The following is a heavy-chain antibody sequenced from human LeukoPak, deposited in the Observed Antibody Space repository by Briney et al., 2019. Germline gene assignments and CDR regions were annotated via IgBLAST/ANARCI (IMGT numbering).Heavy chain of an antibody. Sequence: SQTLSLTCVVSGDSISSGAYSWSWIRQPPGKGLEWIGYIFHTGSTFYNPSLKCRVTISVDNSKNQFSLRLSSVTAADTAVYYCARELWFANAPGSWLDPWGQGTLVIVSS. V-gene: IGHV4-30-2*01. J-gene: IGHJ5*02. CDR1: GDSISSGAYS. D-gene: IGHD3-10*01. CDR3: ARELWFANAPGSWLDP. CDR2: IFHTGST.